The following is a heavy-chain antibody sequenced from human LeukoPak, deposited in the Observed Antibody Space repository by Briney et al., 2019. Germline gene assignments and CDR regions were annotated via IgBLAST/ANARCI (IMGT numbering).Heavy chain of an antibody. CDR1: GYTFTSYA. Sequence: ASVKVSCKASGYTFTSYAMHWVRQAPGQRLEWMGWINAGNGNTKYSQKFQGRVTITRDTSASTAYMELNSLRSEDTAVYYCARVRIAAAGPSPFGFDYWGQGTLVTVSS. D-gene: IGHD6-13*01. V-gene: IGHV1-3*01. CDR2: INAGNGNT. J-gene: IGHJ4*02. CDR3: ARVRIAAAGPSPFGFDY.